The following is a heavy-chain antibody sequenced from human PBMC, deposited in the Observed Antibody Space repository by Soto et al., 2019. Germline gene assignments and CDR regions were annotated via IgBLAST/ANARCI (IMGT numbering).Heavy chain of an antibody. CDR2: ISWNSGSI. J-gene: IGHJ5*02. V-gene: IGHV3-9*01. Sequence: EVQLVESGGGLVQPGRSLKLSCAASGFTFDDYAMHWVRQAPGKGLEWVSGISWNSGSIGYADSVKGRFTISRDNAKNSLYLQMNSLRAEDTALYYCAKQLRFLEWTSYNWFDPWGQGTLVTVSS. CDR1: GFTFDDYA. D-gene: IGHD3-3*01. CDR3: AKQLRFLEWTSYNWFDP.